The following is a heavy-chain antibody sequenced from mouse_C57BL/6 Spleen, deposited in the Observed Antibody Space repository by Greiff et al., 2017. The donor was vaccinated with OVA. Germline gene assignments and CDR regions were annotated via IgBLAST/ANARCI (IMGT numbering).Heavy chain of an antibody. CDR2: INYDGSST. V-gene: IGHV5-16*01. CDR3: ARDNFDV. J-gene: IGHJ1*03. Sequence: EVKLMESEGGLVQPGSSMKLSCTASGFTFSDYYMAWVRQVPEKGLEWVANINYDGSSTYYLDSLKSRFIISRDNAKNILYLQMSSLKSEDTATYYCARDNFDVWGTGTTVTVSS. CDR1: GFTFSDYY.